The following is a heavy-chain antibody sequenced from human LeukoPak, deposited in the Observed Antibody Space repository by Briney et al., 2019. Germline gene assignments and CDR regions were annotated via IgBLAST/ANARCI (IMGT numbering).Heavy chain of an antibody. V-gene: IGHV1-46*01. CDR1: GYTFTSYG. Sequence: GASVKVSCKASGYTFTSYGISWVRQAPGQGLEWMGIINPSGGSTSYAQKFQGRVTMTRDMSTSTVYMELSSLRSEDTAVYYCARALSFTLRAFDIWGQGTMVTVSS. CDR2: INPSGGST. J-gene: IGHJ3*02. CDR3: ARALSFTLRAFDI. D-gene: IGHD3-16*01.